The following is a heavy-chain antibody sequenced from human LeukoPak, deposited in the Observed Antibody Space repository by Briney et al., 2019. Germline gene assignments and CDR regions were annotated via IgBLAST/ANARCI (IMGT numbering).Heavy chain of an antibody. D-gene: IGHD3-22*01. Sequence: GGSLRLSCAASGFTFGSYSMNWVRQAPGKGLEWVSSISSSSSYIYYADSVKGRFTISRDNAKNSLYLQMNSLRAEDTAVYYCARDIPKGPDSSGYYQTGKDYWGQGTLVTVS. CDR2: ISSSSSYI. J-gene: IGHJ4*02. V-gene: IGHV3-21*01. CDR3: ARDIPKGPDSSGYYQTGKDY. CDR1: GFTFGSYS.